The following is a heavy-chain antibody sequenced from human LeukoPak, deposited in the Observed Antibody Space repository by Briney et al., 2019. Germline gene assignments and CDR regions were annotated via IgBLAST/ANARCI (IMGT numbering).Heavy chain of an antibody. J-gene: IGHJ4*02. D-gene: IGHD4-11*01. V-gene: IGHV1-2*02. CDR1: GYTFTDYY. CDR3: TRSTVSYYFDY. CDR2: VSPNSGGT. Sequence: GASVKVSCKASGYTFTDYYIHWVRQAPGQGLEWMGWVSPNSGGTIYAQKFQGRVTMTRDTSISTAYMEVTSLRSDDTAVYYCTRSTVSYYFDYWGQGSLVSASS.